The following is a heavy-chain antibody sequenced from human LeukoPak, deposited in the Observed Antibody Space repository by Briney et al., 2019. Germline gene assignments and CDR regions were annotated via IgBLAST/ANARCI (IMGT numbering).Heavy chain of an antibody. V-gene: IGHV4-39*01. CDR1: GGSISSSSYY. D-gene: IGHD3-10*01. CDR3: ARQGLQFTMVRGAPLNWFDP. J-gene: IGHJ5*02. Sequence: PSETLSLTCTVSGGSISSSSYYWRWIRQPTGKGLEWIGSIYYSGSTYYNPSLKSRVTISVDTSKNQFSLKLSSVTAADTAVYYCARQGLQFTMVRGAPLNWFDPWGQGTLVTVSS. CDR2: IYYSGST.